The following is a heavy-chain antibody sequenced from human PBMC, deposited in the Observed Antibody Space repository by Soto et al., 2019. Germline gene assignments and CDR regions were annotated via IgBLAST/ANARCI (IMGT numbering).Heavy chain of an antibody. CDR3: ARELVAAAGPPWYFDL. J-gene: IGHJ2*01. Sequence: ASVKGSCKASGYTFTSHAMHWVRQAPGQRLEWMGWINAGNGNTKYSQKFQGRVAITRDTSASTAYMELSSLRSEDTAVYYCARELVAAAGPPWYFDLSGRGPLVTVSS. CDR2: INAGNGNT. V-gene: IGHV1-3*01. D-gene: IGHD6-13*01. CDR1: GYTFTSHA.